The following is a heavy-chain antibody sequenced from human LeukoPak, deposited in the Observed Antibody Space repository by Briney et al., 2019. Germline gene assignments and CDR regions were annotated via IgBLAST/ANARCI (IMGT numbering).Heavy chain of an antibody. Sequence: GGSLRLSCAGSGFTFSHAWINWVRQALGEGLEWVADIEPDGSQTHYLDSVKGRFTVSRDNAKDSAYLQMNSLRAEDTAVYYCFGSGTFSKWDQGTLVTVSS. CDR3: FGSGTFSK. D-gene: IGHD3-10*01. CDR1: GFTFSHAW. CDR2: IEPDGSQT. V-gene: IGHV3-7*01. J-gene: IGHJ4*02.